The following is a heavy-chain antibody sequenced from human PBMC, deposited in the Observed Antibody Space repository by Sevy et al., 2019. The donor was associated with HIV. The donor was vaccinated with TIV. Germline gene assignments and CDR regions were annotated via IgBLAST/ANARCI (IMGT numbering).Heavy chain of an antibody. D-gene: IGHD3-9*01. CDR1: GFTFGTFG. Sequence: GGSLRLSCAASGFTFGTFGMHWVRQAPGKGLEWVAVISYDESSKYYGDSVKGRFIISRDNSKNTLYLQMSSLRPEDTAMYYCAKDFTGYNGMDVWGQGTTVTVSS. V-gene: IGHV3-30*18. CDR2: ISYDESSK. CDR3: AKDFTGYNGMDV. J-gene: IGHJ6*02.